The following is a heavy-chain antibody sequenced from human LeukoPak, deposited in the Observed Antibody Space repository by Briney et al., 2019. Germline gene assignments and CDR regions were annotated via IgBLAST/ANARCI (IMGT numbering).Heavy chain of an antibody. V-gene: IGHV4-30-4*01. D-gene: IGHD2-2*01. Sequence: PSETLSLICTVSGGSISSGDYYWSWIRQPPGKGLEWIGYIYYSGSTYYNPSLKSRVTISVDTSKNQFSLKLSSVTAADTAVYYCARVGCSSTSCYRHYYYGMDVWGQGTTVTVSS. CDR2: IYYSGST. CDR1: GGSISSGDYY. CDR3: ARVGCSSTSCYRHYYYGMDV. J-gene: IGHJ6*02.